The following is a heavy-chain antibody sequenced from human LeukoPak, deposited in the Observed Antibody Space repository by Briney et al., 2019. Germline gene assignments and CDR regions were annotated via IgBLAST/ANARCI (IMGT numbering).Heavy chain of an antibody. D-gene: IGHD3-22*01. V-gene: IGHV4-34*01. J-gene: IGHJ5*02. CDR1: GGSFSGYY. CDR2: INHSGST. CDR3: ARQSSGYYYGWFDP. Sequence: PSETLSLTCAVYGGSFSGYYWSWIRQSPGKGLEWIGEINHSGSTNYNPSLKSRVTILVDTSKNQFSLKLNSVTAADTAVYYCARQSSGYYYGWFDPWGQGTLVTVSS.